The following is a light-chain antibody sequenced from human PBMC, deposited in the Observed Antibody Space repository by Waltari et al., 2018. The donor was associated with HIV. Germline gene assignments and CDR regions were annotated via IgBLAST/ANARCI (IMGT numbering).Light chain of an antibody. J-gene: IGKJ4*01. V-gene: IGKV3-20*01. CDR2: GAS. CDR3: QQYGSSPLT. Sequence: EIVLTQSPGTLSLSPGERATLSCRASQSLSSSYLAWYQRKPGKAPRLLIYGASSRATGIPDRFSGSGSGTDFTLTISRLGPEDFAVYYCQQYGSSPLTFGGGTKVEIK. CDR1: QSLSSSY.